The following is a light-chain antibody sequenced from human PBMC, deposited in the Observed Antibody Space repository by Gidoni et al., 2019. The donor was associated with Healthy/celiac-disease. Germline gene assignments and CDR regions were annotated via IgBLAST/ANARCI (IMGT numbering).Light chain of an antibody. CDR2: EAS. CDR1: HSIGGR. Sequence: DIQMTQSPSTLSASVGDRVTIACRASHSIGGRLAWYQQKPGRAPKVLIHEASTLESGVPSSFSGSGSGTEFTLTISSLRPDDFATYYCQQYNSFPLTFGGXTKVEI. CDR3: QQYNSFPLT. V-gene: IGKV1-5*03. J-gene: IGKJ4*01.